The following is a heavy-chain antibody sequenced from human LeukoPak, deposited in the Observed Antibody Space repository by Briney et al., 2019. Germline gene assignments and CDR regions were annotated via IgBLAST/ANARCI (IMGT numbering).Heavy chain of an antibody. CDR1: GFTFSSYA. Sequence: GGSLRLSCAASGFTFSSYAMSWVRQAPGKGLEWVSGISSIGGSTYYADSVKGRFTISRDNSKNTLYLQMNSLRAEDTAVYYCARSEVSSWEKEYNWFDPWGQGTLVTVSS. CDR2: ISSIGGST. V-gene: IGHV3-23*01. CDR3: ARSEVSSWEKEYNWFDP. J-gene: IGHJ5*02. D-gene: IGHD6-13*01.